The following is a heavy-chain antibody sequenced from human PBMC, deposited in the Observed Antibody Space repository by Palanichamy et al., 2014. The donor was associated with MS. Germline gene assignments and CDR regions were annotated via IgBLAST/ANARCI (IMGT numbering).Heavy chain of an antibody. CDR1: GFTFSSYG. Sequence: QVQLVESGGGVVQPGRSLRLSCAASGFTFSSYGMHWVRQAPGKGLEWVAVIWYDGSNKYYADSVKGRFTISRDNSKNTLYLQMNSLRAEDTAVYYCARDLKYRNIARPYYYYGMDVWGQGTTVTVSS. V-gene: IGHV3-33*01. CDR2: IWYDGSNK. J-gene: IGHJ6*02. CDR3: ARDLKYRNIARPYYYYGMDV. D-gene: IGHD5-18*01.